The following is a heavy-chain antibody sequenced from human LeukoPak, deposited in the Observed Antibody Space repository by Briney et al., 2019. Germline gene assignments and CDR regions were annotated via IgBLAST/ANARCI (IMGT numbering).Heavy chain of an antibody. D-gene: IGHD2-15*01. CDR2: ISSSSSTM. V-gene: IGHV3-48*04. CDR1: GFTVSSFG. CDR3: ARGGYDVSYYYYYGMDV. J-gene: IGHJ6*02. Sequence: GGSLRLSCAASGFTVSSFGMNWVRQAPGKGLEWVSYISSSSSTMFYADSVKGRFTISRDNAKNSLYLQMSSLRAEDTAVYHCARGGYDVSYYYYYGMDVWGQGTTVTVSS.